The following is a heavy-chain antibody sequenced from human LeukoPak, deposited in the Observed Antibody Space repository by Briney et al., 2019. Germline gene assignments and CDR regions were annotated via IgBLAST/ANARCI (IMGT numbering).Heavy chain of an antibody. D-gene: IGHD1-14*01. CDR3: ATLTSTYYYYMDV. CDR1: GGSISSYY. V-gene: IGHV4-4*07. Sequence: SETLSLTCTVSGGSISSYYWSWIRQPAGKGLEWIGRIYTSGSTNYNPSLKSRVTMSVDTSKNQFSLKLSSVAAADTAVYYCATLTSTYYYYMDVWGKGTTVTVSS. CDR2: IYTSGST. J-gene: IGHJ6*03.